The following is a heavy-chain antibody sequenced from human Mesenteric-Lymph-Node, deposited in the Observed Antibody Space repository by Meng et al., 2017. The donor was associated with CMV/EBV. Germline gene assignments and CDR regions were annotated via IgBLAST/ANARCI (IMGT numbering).Heavy chain of an antibody. Sequence: GGSLRLSCAASGFTFSSYEMNWVRQAPGKGLEWVSYISSSGSTIYYADSVKGRFTISRDNAKNSLYLQMNSLRVEDTAVYYCAIGYYYGSGTPHVWGLGTTVTVSS. CDR1: GFTFSSYE. CDR2: ISSSGSTI. V-gene: IGHV3-48*03. CDR3: AIGYYYGSGTPHV. J-gene: IGHJ6*02. D-gene: IGHD3-10*01.